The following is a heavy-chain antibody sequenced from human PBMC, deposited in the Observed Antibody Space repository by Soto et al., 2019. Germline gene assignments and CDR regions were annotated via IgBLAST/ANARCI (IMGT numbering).Heavy chain of an antibody. Sequence: SETLSLTCTVSGDPISIYYWSWIRQPPGKGLEWMGYIYYNGNTKYNPSLKSRVTISVDTSKNQFSLKLSSVTAADTAVYYCARGNPWDYWGQGTLVTVSS. CDR1: GDPISIYY. CDR3: ARGNPWDY. V-gene: IGHV4-59*01. J-gene: IGHJ4*02. CDR2: IYYNGNT.